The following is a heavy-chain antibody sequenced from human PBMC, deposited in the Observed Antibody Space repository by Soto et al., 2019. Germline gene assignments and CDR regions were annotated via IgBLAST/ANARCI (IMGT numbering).Heavy chain of an antibody. CDR2: IYYSGST. V-gene: IGHV4-59*01. J-gene: IGHJ4*02. Sequence: QVQLQESGPGLVKPSETLSLTCTVSGGSISSYYWSWIRQPPGKGLEWIGYIYYSGSTNYNPSLRSRVTISVDTSKHQFSRKLSAVTAADTAVYYCARDRISDCSGGSCYSGGLGYWGQGTLVTVSS. CDR1: GGSISSYY. CDR3: ARDRISDCSGGSCYSGGLGY. D-gene: IGHD2-15*01.